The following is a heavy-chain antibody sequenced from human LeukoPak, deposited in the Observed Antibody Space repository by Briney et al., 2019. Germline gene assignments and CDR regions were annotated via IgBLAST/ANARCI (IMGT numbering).Heavy chain of an antibody. CDR3: ARSRGQEITIFGVVITYNWFDP. CDR2: ISSSGSTI. D-gene: IGHD3-3*01. Sequence: GGSLRLSCAASGFTFSDYYMSWIRQAPGKGLEWVSYISSSGSTIYYADSVKGRFTISRDNAKNSLYLQMNSLRAEDTAVYYCARSRGQEITIFGVVITYNWFDPWGQGTLVTVSS. V-gene: IGHV3-11*01. J-gene: IGHJ5*02. CDR1: GFTFSDYY.